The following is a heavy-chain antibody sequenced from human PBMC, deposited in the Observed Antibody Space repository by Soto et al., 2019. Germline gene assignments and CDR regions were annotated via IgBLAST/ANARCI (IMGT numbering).Heavy chain of an antibody. J-gene: IGHJ5*02. V-gene: IGHV3-9*01. Sequence: GGSLRLSCAASGFTFDDYAMHWVRQAPGKGLEWVSGISWNSGSIGYADSVKGRFTISRDNAKNSLYLQMNSLRAEDTALYYCAKPYYDFWSGDSENWFDPWGQGT. D-gene: IGHD3-3*01. CDR3: AKPYYDFWSGDSENWFDP. CDR2: ISWNSGSI. CDR1: GFTFDDYA.